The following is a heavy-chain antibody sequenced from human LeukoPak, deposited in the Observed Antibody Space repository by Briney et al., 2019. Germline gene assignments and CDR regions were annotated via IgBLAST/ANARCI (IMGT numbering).Heavy chain of an antibody. J-gene: IGHJ4*02. CDR3: ASSGSRWLIDKTYSPY. CDR2: ISHNENT. Sequence: SETLSLTCAVYGGSFSGYYWNWIRQPPGKGLEWIGEISHNENTNYSPSLKSRLTISIDTSKNQFSLKLSSVTAADTAVYYCASSGSRWLIDKTYSPYWGQGTLVTISS. D-gene: IGHD3-22*01. CDR1: GGSFSGYY. V-gene: IGHV4-34*01.